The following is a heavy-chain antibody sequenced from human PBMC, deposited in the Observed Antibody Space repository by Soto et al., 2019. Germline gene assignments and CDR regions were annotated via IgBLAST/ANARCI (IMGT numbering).Heavy chain of an antibody. CDR1: GFTFSSYW. Sequence: EVQLVESGGGLVQPGGSLRLSCAASGFTFSSYWMHWVRQAPGKGLVWVSRINRDGTSPNFADSVKGRFTISRDNAKNTLYLEMNSLRAEDTAVYYCAREHGDYVLPFDFWGRGTLVTVSS. CDR2: INRDGTSP. V-gene: IGHV3-74*01. D-gene: IGHD4-17*01. J-gene: IGHJ4*02. CDR3: AREHGDYVLPFDF.